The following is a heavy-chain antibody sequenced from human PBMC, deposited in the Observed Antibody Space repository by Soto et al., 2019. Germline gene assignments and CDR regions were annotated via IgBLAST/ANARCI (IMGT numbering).Heavy chain of an antibody. D-gene: IGHD5-18*01. CDR1: GFTFSSYA. CDR2: ISYDGSNK. J-gene: IGHJ4*02. Sequence: QVQLVESGGSVVQPGRSLRLSCAASGFTFSSYAMHWVRQAPGKGLEWVAVISYDGSNKYYADSVKGRFTISRDNSKNTLYLQMNSLRAEGTAVYYCARGGGGYSYEGEPYYFDYWGQGTLVTVSA. CDR3: ARGGGGYSYEGEPYYFDY. V-gene: IGHV3-30-3*01.